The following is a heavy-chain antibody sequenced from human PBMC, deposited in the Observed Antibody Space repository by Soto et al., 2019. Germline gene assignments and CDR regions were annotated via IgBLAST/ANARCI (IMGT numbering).Heavy chain of an antibody. CDR2: ITFDGSSQ. V-gene: IGHV3-30*04. CDR1: GFSFNSYA. D-gene: IGHD2-15*01. CDR3: AKDRPGYCSDGLCYEHFHYGMDV. J-gene: IGHJ6*02. Sequence: QVQLVESGGRVVHPGTSLRLSCEVSGFSFNSYAMHWVRQAPGKGLEWVAAITFDGSSQFYAGSVRGRFTISRVNSRNTLFLDMTSLRPEDTAMYFCAKDRPGYCSDGLCYEHFHYGMDVWGQGTTVTV.